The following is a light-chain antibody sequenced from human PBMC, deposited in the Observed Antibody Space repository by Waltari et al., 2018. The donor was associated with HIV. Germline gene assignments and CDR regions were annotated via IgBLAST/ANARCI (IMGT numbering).Light chain of an antibody. CDR3: SSYAPTNNFYVL. J-gene: IGLJ2*01. Sequence: QSALTQPPSASGSPGQSVTISCTGTSSDIGGYNSLSWSQQHPGKAPKLIMTEVTKRPSGVPDRFSGSKSGNTASLTVSGLQAEDEAHYYCSSYAPTNNFYVLFGGGTALTVL. CDR1: SSDIGGYNS. V-gene: IGLV2-8*01. CDR2: EVT.